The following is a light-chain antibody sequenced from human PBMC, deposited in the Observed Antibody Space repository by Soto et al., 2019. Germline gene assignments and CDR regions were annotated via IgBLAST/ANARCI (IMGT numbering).Light chain of an antibody. CDR1: RSNMGTNT. V-gene: IGLV1-44*01. Sequence: VLTQPPSASGTPGQGVAISCSGSRSNMGTNTVNWYQHLPGTAPKLLIYNDNQRPSGVPDRFFGSKSGTSASLAITGLQSEDEADYYCAAWDGTLNHILFGGGTKVTVL. CDR2: NDN. J-gene: IGLJ2*01. CDR3: AAWDGTLNHIL.